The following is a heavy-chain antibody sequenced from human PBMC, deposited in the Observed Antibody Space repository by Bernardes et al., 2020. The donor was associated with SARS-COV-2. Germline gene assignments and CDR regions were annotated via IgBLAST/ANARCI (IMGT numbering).Heavy chain of an antibody. D-gene: IGHD3-10*01. J-gene: IGHJ6*02. CDR3: AANRQRFGAFYYYYGMDV. V-gene: IGHV1-58*02. CDR1: GFTFSNSA. CDR2: IVVGSGNI. Sequence: SVKVSCKASGFTFSNSAMQWVRQARGQRPEWIGWIVVGSGNINYAPEFQERVTITRDMSTSTAYMELSSLRSEDTAVYYCAANRQRFGAFYYYYGMDVWGQGTTVTVSS.